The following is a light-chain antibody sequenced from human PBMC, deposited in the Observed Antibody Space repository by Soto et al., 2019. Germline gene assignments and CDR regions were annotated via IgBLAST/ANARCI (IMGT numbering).Light chain of an antibody. CDR1: QSVSSK. J-gene: IGKJ5*01. Sequence: EIVMTQSPATLSVSPGERATLSCRASQSVSSKLAWYQQKPGQAPRLLIYGASTRATGIPARFSGSGSGTEFTLTISSLQSEDFAVYYCQQYNTWPPITFCQGTRLEIK. CDR3: QQYNTWPPIT. V-gene: IGKV3-15*01. CDR2: GAS.